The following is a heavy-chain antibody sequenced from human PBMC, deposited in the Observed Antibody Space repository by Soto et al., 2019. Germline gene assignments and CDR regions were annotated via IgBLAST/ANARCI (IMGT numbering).Heavy chain of an antibody. CDR2: IWYDGSNK. D-gene: IGHD3-9*01. CDR3: ARDRHFDWLSWPDS. CDR1: GFTFSSYG. V-gene: IGHV3-33*01. Sequence: GGSLRLSCAASGFTFSSYGMHWVRQAPGKGLEWEAVIWYDGSNKYYADSVKGRFTISRDNSKNTLYLQMNSLRAEDTAVYYCARDRHFDWLSWPDSWGQGPLVTVSS. J-gene: IGHJ4*02.